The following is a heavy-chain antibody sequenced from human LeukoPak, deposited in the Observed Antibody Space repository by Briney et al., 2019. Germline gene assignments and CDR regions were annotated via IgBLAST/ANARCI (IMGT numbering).Heavy chain of an antibody. D-gene: IGHD1-14*01. V-gene: IGHV4-59*01. J-gene: IGHJ6*02. CDR3: ARSKRRYRNYYYGMDV. CDR2: IYYSGST. CDR1: GGSISSYY. Sequence: SETLSLTCTLSGGSISSYYWSWIRQPPGKGLEWIGYIYYSGSTNYYPSLKSRVTISVDTSKNQFSLKLSSVTAADTAVYYCARSKRRYRNYYYGMDVWGQGTTVTVSS.